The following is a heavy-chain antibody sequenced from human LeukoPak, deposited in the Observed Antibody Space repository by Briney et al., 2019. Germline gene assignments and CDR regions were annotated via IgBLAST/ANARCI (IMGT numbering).Heavy chain of an antibody. V-gene: IGHV3-48*03. D-gene: IGHD3-22*01. Sequence: GGSLRLSCAASGFTFSSYEMNWVRQAPGKGLEWVSYISSSGSTTHYADSVKGRFTISRDNAKKSLYLQMNSLRAEDTAVYYCARDNYDSSGYYFDWGQGTLVTVSS. CDR3: ARDNYDSSGYYFD. CDR2: ISSSGSTT. J-gene: IGHJ4*02. CDR1: GFTFSSYE.